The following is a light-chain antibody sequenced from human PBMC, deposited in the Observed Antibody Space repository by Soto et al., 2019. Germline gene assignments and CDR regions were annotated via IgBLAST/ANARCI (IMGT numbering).Light chain of an antibody. Sequence: DIRMTQSPSSLSASVGDRVTITCRASQSISTYLNWYQQKAGGAPKLLFYAASSLQSGVPSRFSGSGSGTDFTLTISNLQPEDFATYYCQQSYTSSTFGPGTKVDI. CDR3: QQSYTSST. CDR1: QSISTY. V-gene: IGKV1-39*01. CDR2: AAS. J-gene: IGKJ3*01.